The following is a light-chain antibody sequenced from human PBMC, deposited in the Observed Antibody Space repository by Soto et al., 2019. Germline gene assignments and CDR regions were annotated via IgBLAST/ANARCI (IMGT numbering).Light chain of an antibody. CDR2: EVS. CDR1: SSDVGGYNY. J-gene: IGLJ2*01. CDR3: SSYTSSHVV. V-gene: IGLV2-14*01. Sequence: QSALTQPASVSGSPGQSITISCTGTSSDVGGYNYVSWYQQHPGKAPKLMIYEVSNRPSGVSNRFSGSESGNTASLTISGLQAEDEADYYCSSYTSSHVVFGGGTKLTVL.